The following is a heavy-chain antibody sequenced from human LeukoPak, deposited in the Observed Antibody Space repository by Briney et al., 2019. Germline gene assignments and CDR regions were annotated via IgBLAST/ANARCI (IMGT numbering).Heavy chain of an antibody. CDR3: ARHKPTGSYPLEL. V-gene: IGHV4-59*08. J-gene: IGHJ4*02. D-gene: IGHD3-10*01. Sequence: SETLSLTCAVYGGSISGYYWSWLRQPPGKGLEWIRHIYYTGSTNYNPSLRSRLTISLDTSTSQFSLRLSSVTAADTAVYYCARHKPTGSYPLELWGQGTLVTVSS. CDR1: GGSISGYY. CDR2: IYYTGST.